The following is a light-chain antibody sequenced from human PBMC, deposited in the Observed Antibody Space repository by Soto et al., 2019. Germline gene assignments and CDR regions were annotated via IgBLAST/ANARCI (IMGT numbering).Light chain of an antibody. Sequence: EIVLTQSPGTLSLSPGERATLSCRASQSGFSFYLAWFQQKPGQAPRLLIYGASTRATGIPDRFSGSGSGTDFTLTISRLEPEDCAVYYCHQYGSSPWTLGQGTKVEIK. CDR1: QSGFSFY. CDR2: GAS. CDR3: HQYGSSPWT. J-gene: IGKJ1*01. V-gene: IGKV3-20*01.